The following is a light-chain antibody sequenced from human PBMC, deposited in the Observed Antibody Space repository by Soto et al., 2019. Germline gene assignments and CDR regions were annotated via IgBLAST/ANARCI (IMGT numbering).Light chain of an antibody. J-gene: IGLJ3*02. CDR1: TGAVTSGHC. V-gene: IGLV7-46*01. CDR2: DTT. CDR3: ARSYAGVRPV. Sequence: QAVVTQEPSLAVSPGGTVTLTCGSSTGAVTSGHCPFWFQQRPGQAPRTLIYDTTNKHSWTPARFSGSLLGGKAALTLSGAQPEDEADYYCARSYAGVRPVFGGGTKLTVL.